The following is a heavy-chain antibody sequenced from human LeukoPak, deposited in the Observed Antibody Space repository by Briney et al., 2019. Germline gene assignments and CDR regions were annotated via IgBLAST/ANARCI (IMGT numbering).Heavy chain of an antibody. CDR1: GYTFTSYG. V-gene: IGHV1-18*01. J-gene: IGHJ4*02. Sequence: ASVKVSCKASGYTFTSYGISWVRQAPGQGLEWMGWISAYNGNTNYAQKLQGRVTMTTDTSTSTAYMELRSLRSDDTAVYYCARASFGYYYDSSGYYHYLDYWGQGTLVTVSS. CDR2: ISAYNGNT. D-gene: IGHD3-22*01. CDR3: ARASFGYYYDSSGYYHYLDY.